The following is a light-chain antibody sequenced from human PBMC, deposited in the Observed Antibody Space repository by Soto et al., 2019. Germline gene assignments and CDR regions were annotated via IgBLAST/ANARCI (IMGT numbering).Light chain of an antibody. CDR3: QQDNSFPLT. V-gene: IGKV1-39*01. CDR1: QSIDNY. J-gene: IGKJ4*01. CDR2: AAS. Sequence: IQMTQSHPSLSASVGDRVIITCRTSQSIDNYLNWYQQKPGKAPKLLIYAASTLQSGVPSRFSASGSETHFTLTISSLQPEDFATYYCQQDNSFPLTFGGGSMVDIK.